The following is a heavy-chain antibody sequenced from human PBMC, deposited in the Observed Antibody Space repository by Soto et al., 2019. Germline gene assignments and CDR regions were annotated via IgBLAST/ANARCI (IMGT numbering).Heavy chain of an antibody. V-gene: IGHV3-21*01. CDR1: GFAFNNYG. CDR2: ISKSDYT. D-gene: IGHD2-2*01. CDR3: AREDSIIIPAVSDF. Sequence: VGSLRLSCTVSGFAFNNYGINWVRQAPGKGLEWVSSISKSDYTYYSDSVKGRFAISRDNAKSSVSLQMNTRRVEDTAVYYCAREDSIIIPAVSDFWGQGTLVTVSS. J-gene: IGHJ4*02.